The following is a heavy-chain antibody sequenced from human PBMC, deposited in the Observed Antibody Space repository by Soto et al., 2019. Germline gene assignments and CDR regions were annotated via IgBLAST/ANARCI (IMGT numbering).Heavy chain of an antibody. V-gene: IGHV4-61*08. CDR2: FYNSGAT. D-gene: IGHD3-10*01. CDR1: GGSISSGDYY. Sequence: PSETLSLTCTVSGGSISSGDYYWSWIRQHPGKGLEWIGVFYNSGATNYNPSLKSRVTISVDTSKNQFSLKLNSVTAADTAVYYCARDGSERPATYWGQGILVTVSS. J-gene: IGHJ4*02. CDR3: ARDGSERPATY.